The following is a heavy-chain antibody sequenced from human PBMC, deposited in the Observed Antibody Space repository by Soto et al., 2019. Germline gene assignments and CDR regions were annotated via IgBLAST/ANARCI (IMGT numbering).Heavy chain of an antibody. V-gene: IGHV3-21*01. CDR3: VREDGVVGASSAFDS. J-gene: IGHJ4*02. D-gene: IGHD1-26*01. Sequence: GGSLRLSCVASGFALTTYTMNWVRQAQGTGLEWVSSINGRSNYKYYSDSVKDRFTVSRDNAQNSLFLQMSRLGPEDTAVYYCVREDGVVGASSAFDSWGQGTLVTVSS. CDR1: GFALTTYT. CDR2: INGRSNYK.